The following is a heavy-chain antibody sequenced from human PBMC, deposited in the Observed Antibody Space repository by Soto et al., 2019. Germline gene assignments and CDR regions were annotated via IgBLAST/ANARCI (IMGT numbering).Heavy chain of an antibody. V-gene: IGHV1-69*13. J-gene: IGHJ4*02. Sequence: SVKVSCKASGGTFSSYAISWVRQALGQGLEWMGEIIPIFGTANYAQKLQGRVTITADASTSTAYMELRSLRSDDTAVYYCARDPPPPDDWGQGTLVTGSS. CDR3: ARDPPPPDD. CDR1: GGTFSSYA. CDR2: IIPIFGTA.